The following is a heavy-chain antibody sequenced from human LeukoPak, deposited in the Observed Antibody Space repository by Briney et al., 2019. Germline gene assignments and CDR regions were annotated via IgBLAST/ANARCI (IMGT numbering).Heavy chain of an antibody. V-gene: IGHV3-53*01. Sequence: GGSLRLSCAASGFTVSSNYMSWVRQAPGKGLEWVSVIYRGNNTYYADSVKGRFTISRDNSRNTLYLQRNSLRAEDTAIYYCASEGSNYGPSDYCGQGTLVTVSS. CDR2: IYRGNNT. CDR1: GFTVSSNY. J-gene: IGHJ4*02. CDR3: ASEGSNYGPSDY. D-gene: IGHD4-11*01.